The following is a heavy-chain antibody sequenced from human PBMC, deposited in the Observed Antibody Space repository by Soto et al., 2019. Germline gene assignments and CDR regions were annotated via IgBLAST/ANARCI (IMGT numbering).Heavy chain of an antibody. CDR2: TSYDGSNK. CDR1: GFTFSSYA. J-gene: IGHJ2*01. V-gene: IGHV3-30*04. Sequence: QVQLVESGGGVVQPGWSLRLSCVASGFTFSSYAMHWVRQAPGRGLEWVAVTSYDGSNKYYADSVKGRFTISRDDSKNTLHLQMNSLRAEDTAVYYCARDQRSRELWLSFNWYFDLWGRGTLVTVSS. CDR3: ARDQRSRELWLSFNWYFDL. D-gene: IGHD1-26*01.